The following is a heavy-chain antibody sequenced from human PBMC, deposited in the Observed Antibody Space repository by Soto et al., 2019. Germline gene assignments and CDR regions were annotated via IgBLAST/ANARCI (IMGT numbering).Heavy chain of an antibody. CDR3: ARDFGWFGELSTTLV. D-gene: IGHD3-10*01. Sequence: SETLSLTCTVSGGSISSGGYYWSWIRQHPGKGLEWIGYIYYSGSTYYNPSLKSRVTISVDTSKNQFSLKLSSVTAADTAVYYCARDFGWFGELSTTLVWGQGTLVTVSS. CDR1: GGSISSGGYY. CDR2: IYYSGST. V-gene: IGHV4-31*03. J-gene: IGHJ4*02.